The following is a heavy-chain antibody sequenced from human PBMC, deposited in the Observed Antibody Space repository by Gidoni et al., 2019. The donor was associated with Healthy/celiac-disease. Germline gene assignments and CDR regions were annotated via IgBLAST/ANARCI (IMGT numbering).Heavy chain of an antibody. CDR1: GFTFDDYA. CDR3: AKDIGEYYYDSSGSFDY. CDR2: ISGAGGST. Sequence: EVQLVESGGGVVQPGGSLRLSCAASGFTFDDYAMHWVRQAPGKGLEWVSLISGAGGSTYYADSVKGRFTISRDNSKNSLYLQMNSLRTEDTALYYCAKDIGEYYYDSSGSFDYWGQGTLVTVSS. V-gene: IGHV3-43*02. D-gene: IGHD3-22*01. J-gene: IGHJ4*02.